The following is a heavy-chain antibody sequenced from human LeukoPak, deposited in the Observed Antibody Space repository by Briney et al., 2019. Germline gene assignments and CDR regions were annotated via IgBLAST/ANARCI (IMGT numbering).Heavy chain of an antibody. D-gene: IGHD2-15*01. CDR1: GFTFSSYS. Sequence: GGSLRLSCAASGFTFSSYSMNWVRQAPGKGLEWVSAISGSGGSTYYADSVKGRFTISRDNSKNTLYLQMNSLRAEDTAVYYCAKDDRSLTNVVAANWGQGTLVTVSS. CDR3: AKDDRSLTNVVAAN. J-gene: IGHJ4*02. CDR2: ISGSGGST. V-gene: IGHV3-23*01.